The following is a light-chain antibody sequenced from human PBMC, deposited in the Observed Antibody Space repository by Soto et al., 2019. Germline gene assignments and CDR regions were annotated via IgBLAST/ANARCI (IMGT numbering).Light chain of an antibody. Sequence: DIPMTQSPSSLSASVGDRVTITCRASQGISNYLAWYQQKPGKVPKLLIYAASTLQSGVPSRFSGSGSGTDFTLTISSLQPEDVATYYCQKYNRAPPWTFGQGTKVEIK. V-gene: IGKV1-27*01. CDR1: QGISNY. CDR3: QKYNRAPPWT. J-gene: IGKJ1*01. CDR2: AAS.